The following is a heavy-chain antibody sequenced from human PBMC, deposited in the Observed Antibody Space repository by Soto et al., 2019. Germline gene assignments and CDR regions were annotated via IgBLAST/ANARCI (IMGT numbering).Heavy chain of an antibody. CDR3: ARSNWNTPATYYRMDV. J-gene: IGHJ6*02. CDR1: GRSMSSGDYY. D-gene: IGHD1-20*01. V-gene: IGHV4-30-4*01. Sequence: QVQLQESGPGLVKPSQTLSLTCTVSGRSMSSGDYYWSRIRQPPGKGLEWIGYIYYSGSTYYNPSLQSRVTISVETSNDHFSLKLSSVTASETAVYYCARSNWNTPATYYRMDVWGQGTTVTVSS. CDR2: IYYSGST.